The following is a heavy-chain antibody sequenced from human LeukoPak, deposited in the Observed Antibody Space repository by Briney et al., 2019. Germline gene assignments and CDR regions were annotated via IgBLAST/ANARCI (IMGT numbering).Heavy chain of an antibody. D-gene: IGHD6-13*01. J-gene: IGHJ4*02. CDR3: AKAGYTSSWPLDY. CDR2: LSGSGSTT. Sequence: GGSLRLSCAASGFTFSSYAMSWVRQAPGKGLEWVSALSGSGSTTYYADSVKGRFTISRDNSKNTLFLEMNSLRVEDTAVYYCAKAGYTSSWPLDYWGQGTQVTVSS. CDR1: GFTFSSYA. V-gene: IGHV3-23*01.